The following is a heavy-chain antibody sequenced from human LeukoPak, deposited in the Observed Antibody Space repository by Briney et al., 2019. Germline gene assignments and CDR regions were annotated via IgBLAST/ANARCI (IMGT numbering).Heavy chain of an antibody. V-gene: IGHV3-23*01. Sequence: PGGSLRLSCAASGFTFRNYAMSWVRQAPGKGLEWVSGISGSGSSTYYGASVMGRFTISRYNSKSTLSLEMNSLRAEDTAIYYCTKAKYTSGNWFDPWGQGTLVTVSS. J-gene: IGHJ5*02. CDR2: ISGSGSST. D-gene: IGHD5-18*01. CDR3: TKAKYTSGNWFDP. CDR1: GFTFRNYA.